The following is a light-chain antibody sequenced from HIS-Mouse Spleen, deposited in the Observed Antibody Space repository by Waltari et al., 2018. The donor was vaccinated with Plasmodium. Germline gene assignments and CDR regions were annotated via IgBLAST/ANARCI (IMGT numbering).Light chain of an antibody. CDR2: KAS. Sequence: DIQMTQSPSTLSASVGDRVTLTSRASQSISSWSAWYQQKPGKAPKLLIYKASSLESGVPSRFSGSGSGTEFTLTISSLQPDDFATYYCQQYNSYSPWTFGQGTKVEIK. V-gene: IGKV1-5*03. J-gene: IGKJ1*01. CDR1: QSISSW. CDR3: QQYNSYSPWT.